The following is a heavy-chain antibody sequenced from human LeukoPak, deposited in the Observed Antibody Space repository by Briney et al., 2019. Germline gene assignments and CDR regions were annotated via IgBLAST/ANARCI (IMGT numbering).Heavy chain of an antibody. V-gene: IGHV3-7*01. D-gene: IGHD4-23*01. CDR1: GFTFSSYW. CDR3: AREPYRPLDYGGGNDY. CDR2: IKQDGSEK. Sequence: GGSLRLSCAASGFTFSSYWMSWVRQAPGKGLEWVANIKQDGSEKYYVDSVKGRFTISRDNAKNSLYLQMNSLRAEDTAVYYCAREPYRPLDYGGGNDYWGQGTLVTVSS. J-gene: IGHJ4*02.